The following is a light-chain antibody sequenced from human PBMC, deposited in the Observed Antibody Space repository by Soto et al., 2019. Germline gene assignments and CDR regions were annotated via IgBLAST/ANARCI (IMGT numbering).Light chain of an antibody. Sequence: EIVLTQSPATLSLSPWEIATLSCRASQSVGSSLAWYQQKLGQAPRLLIYAASDRATGIPGRFSGSGSGTDFTLIISSLEPEDFAFYYCQQGNTWPWTFGQGTRWIS. CDR2: AAS. V-gene: IGKV3-11*01. CDR1: QSVGSS. J-gene: IGKJ1*01. CDR3: QQGNTWPWT.